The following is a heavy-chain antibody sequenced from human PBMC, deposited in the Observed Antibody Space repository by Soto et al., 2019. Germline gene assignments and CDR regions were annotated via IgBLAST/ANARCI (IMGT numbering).Heavy chain of an antibody. D-gene: IGHD4-17*01. Sequence: QVQLQQWGAGLSKPSETLSLTCAVYGGSFSGYYWSWIRQPPGKGLEWMGEINHSGSTNYNPSLKSRVTISVDTSKNQFSLKLSSVTAADTAVYYCARGRPDYGDSSPWAVDYWGQGTLVTVSS. J-gene: IGHJ4*02. CDR1: GGSFSGYY. CDR2: INHSGST. CDR3: ARGRPDYGDSSPWAVDY. V-gene: IGHV4-34*01.